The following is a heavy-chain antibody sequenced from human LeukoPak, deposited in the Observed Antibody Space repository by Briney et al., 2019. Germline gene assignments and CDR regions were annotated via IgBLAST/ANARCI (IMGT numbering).Heavy chain of an antibody. J-gene: IGHJ6*02. V-gene: IGHV3-43*02. CDR2: INRDGTKT. CDR3: ATWAFYHGLDV. D-gene: IGHD1-26*01. Sequence: GGSLRLSCAASGFAFPAFDMHWVRQAPGKGLEWVSLINRDGTKTYYADSVRGRFTISRDNSKDSLYLQMNSLRTEDTALYYCATWAFYHGLDVWGQGTTVTVSS. CDR1: GFAFPAFD.